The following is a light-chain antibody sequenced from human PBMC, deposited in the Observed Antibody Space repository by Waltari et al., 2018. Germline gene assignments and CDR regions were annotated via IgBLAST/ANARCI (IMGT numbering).Light chain of an antibody. CDR3: SSYTSSSTPYV. J-gene: IGLJ1*01. CDR2: EVS. Sequence: QSALTQPASVSGSPGQSITISCTGTSRDVGGYNYVPWYQQHPGQAPKLRIYEVSNRPSGVSNRFSGSKSGNTASLTISGLQAEDEADYYCSSYTSSSTPYVFGTGTKVTVL. V-gene: IGLV2-14*01. CDR1: SRDVGGYNY.